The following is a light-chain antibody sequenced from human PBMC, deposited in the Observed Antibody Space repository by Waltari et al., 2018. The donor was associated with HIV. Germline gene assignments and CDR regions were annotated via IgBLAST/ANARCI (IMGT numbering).Light chain of an antibody. V-gene: IGLV2-23*02. CDR2: AVS. Sequence: QSALTQPASVSGSFGQSITISCTGTSSAVGSYNLVSWYHYHPGKAPKLIIYAVSKRPSGVSNRFSGSKSGNTASLTVSGLQAEDEAHYYCCSYARSGIPFGGGTKLTVL. J-gene: IGLJ2*01. CDR1: SSAVGSYNL. CDR3: CSYARSGIP.